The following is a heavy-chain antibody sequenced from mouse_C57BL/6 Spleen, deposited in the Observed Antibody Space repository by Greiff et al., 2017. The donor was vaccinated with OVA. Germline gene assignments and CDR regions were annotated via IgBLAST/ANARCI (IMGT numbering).Heavy chain of an antibody. Sequence: EVNVVESGGGLVKPGGSLKLSCAASGFTFSDYGMHWVRQAPEKGLEWVAYISSGGSTIYYADTVKGRFIISRDNAKNNLFLQMTSLRSEDTAMSYCARTYYRPWFAYWGQGTLVTVSA. V-gene: IGHV5-17*01. CDR3: ARTYYRPWFAY. J-gene: IGHJ3*01. CDR1: GFTFSDYG. D-gene: IGHD2-14*01. CDR2: ISSGGSTI.